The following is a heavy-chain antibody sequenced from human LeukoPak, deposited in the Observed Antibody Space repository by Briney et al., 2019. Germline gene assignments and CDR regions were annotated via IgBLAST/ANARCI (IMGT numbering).Heavy chain of an antibody. D-gene: IGHD3-10*01. CDR2: IIPIFNTA. V-gene: IGHV1-69*05. CDR1: GGTFSSYA. CDR3: ARDLPLDGGSVHFDY. Sequence: SVKVSCKASGGTFSSYAISWVRQAPGQGLEWMGGIIPIFNTANYAQKFQGRVTITTDEFTSTAYMELSSLRSEDTAVYYCARDLPLDGGSVHFDYWGQGTLVTVSS. J-gene: IGHJ4*02.